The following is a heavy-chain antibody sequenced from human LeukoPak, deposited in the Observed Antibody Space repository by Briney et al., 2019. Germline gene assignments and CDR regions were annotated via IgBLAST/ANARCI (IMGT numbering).Heavy chain of an antibody. CDR3: AREYYDFWSGYSFGAHDY. D-gene: IGHD3-3*01. CDR2: ISYDGSSK. Sequence: GRSLRLSCAASGFTFCSYAMHWVRQAPGKGLEWVAVISYDGSSKYYADSVKGRFTISRDNSKNTLYLQMNSLRAEDTAVYYCAREYYDFWSGYSFGAHDYWGQGTLVTVSS. J-gene: IGHJ4*02. V-gene: IGHV3-30-3*01. CDR1: GFTFCSYA.